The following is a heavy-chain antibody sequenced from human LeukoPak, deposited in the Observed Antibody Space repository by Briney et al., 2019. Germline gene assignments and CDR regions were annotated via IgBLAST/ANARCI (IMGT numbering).Heavy chain of an antibody. V-gene: IGHV3-21*01. Sequence: GGSLRPSCAASGFTFSSYSMSWVRQAPGKGLEWVSSISSTGSYIYYADSVKGRFIVSRDNAKNSLYLQMNSLRGEDTAVYYCAREPVTGSVYWGQGTLVTVSS. CDR1: GFTFSSYS. J-gene: IGHJ4*02. CDR2: ISSTGSYI. CDR3: AREPVTGSVY. D-gene: IGHD4-17*01.